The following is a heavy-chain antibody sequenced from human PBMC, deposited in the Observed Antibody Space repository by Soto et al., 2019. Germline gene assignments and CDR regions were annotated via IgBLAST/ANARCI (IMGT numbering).Heavy chain of an antibody. CDR2: IRGDGVTT. D-gene: IGHD3-9*01. CDR3: AREYYGLLTGYYTDY. J-gene: IGHJ4*02. CDR1: GFPFSSYG. V-gene: IGHV3-74*01. Sequence: EVQLVESGGDLVQRGGSLRLSCAASGFPFSSYGMHWVRHTPGKCVDWVARIRGDGVTTYYADSVTGPFTVSRDNAKNTLSLQISGLRAEETAVYYCAREYYGLLTGYYTDYWGQGTLVSVSS.